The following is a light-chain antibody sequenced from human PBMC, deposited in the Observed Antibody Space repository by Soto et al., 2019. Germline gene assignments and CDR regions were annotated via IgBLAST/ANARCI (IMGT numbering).Light chain of an antibody. CDR2: GAS. V-gene: IGKV3-20*01. J-gene: IGKJ1*01. CDR1: QSXSXNY. Sequence: EIVLTQSPGTLSLSPGERAXLSCRASQSXSXNYLAWYQQKPGQAPRLLIYGASNXATGXPDXXSGSGSGTDFTLTISRLXPXDFAVYYCQQYGSSGTFGQGTKV. CDR3: QQYGSSGT.